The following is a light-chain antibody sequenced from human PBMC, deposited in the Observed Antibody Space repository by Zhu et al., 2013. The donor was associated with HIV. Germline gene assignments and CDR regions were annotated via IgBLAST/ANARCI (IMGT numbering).Light chain of an antibody. CDR1: QYVGSN. Sequence: EIVMTQSPATLSVFPGERVTLSCRASQYVGSNLAWYQQKPDQPPRLLIYGAATRATGVPVRFTGSGSGTEFTLTVSSLQSEDFAVYYCQQYNNWPPFTFGPGTKVDV. CDR2: GAA. J-gene: IGKJ3*01. CDR3: QQYNNWPPFT. V-gene: IGKV3D-15*01.